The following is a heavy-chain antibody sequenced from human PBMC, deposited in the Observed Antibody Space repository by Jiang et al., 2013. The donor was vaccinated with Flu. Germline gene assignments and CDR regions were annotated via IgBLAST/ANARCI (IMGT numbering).Heavy chain of an antibody. Sequence: KPTQTLTLTCTFSGFSLSTSGVGVGWIRQPPGKALEWLALIYWDGDKRYSPSLKSRLTITKDTSKNQVVLTMTNMDPVDTATYYCAHRGSNSNYILYYFDYWGQGTLVTVSS. CDR1: GFSLSTSGVG. J-gene: IGHJ4*02. D-gene: IGHD4-11*01. CDR3: AHRGSNSNYILYYFDY. V-gene: IGHV2-5*02. CDR2: IYWDGDK.